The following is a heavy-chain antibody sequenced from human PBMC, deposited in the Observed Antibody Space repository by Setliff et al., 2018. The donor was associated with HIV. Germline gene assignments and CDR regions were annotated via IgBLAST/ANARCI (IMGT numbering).Heavy chain of an antibody. D-gene: IGHD6-13*01. J-gene: IGHJ4*02. CDR2: IFYSGHT. CDR1: GGSISSSSYY. Sequence: SETLSLTCTVSGGSISSSSYYWGWIRQPPGKGLEWIDNIFYSGHTFYNPSLKSRVTISVDTSKNQFSLKLSSVTAADTAVYYCARGIAAAGRWGQGTLVTVSS. V-gene: IGHV4-39*07. CDR3: ARGIAAAGR.